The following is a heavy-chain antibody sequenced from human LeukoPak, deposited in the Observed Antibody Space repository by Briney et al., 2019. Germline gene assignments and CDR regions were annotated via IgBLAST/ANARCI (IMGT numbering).Heavy chain of an antibody. CDR2: INPSGGST. V-gene: IGHV1-46*01. Sequence: ASVKVSCKASGYTFISYYMHWVRQAPAQGLEWMGIINPSGGSTSYAQKFQGRVTMTRDTSTSTVYMELSSLRSEDTAVYYCARDHIACTNGVCPLGYWGQGTLVTVSS. CDR1: GYTFISYY. CDR3: ARDHIACTNGVCPLGY. J-gene: IGHJ4*02. D-gene: IGHD2-8*01.